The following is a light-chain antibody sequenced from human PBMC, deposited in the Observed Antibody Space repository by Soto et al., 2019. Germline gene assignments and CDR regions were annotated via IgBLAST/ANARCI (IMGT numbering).Light chain of an antibody. Sequence: QSALTQPASVSGSPGQSITISCTGTSSDVGGYNYVSWYQQHPGNAPKLMIYEVSNRPSGVSNRFSGSKSGNTASLTISGLQAEDEAYYYCSSYTSSSTLVFGTGTKLTVL. CDR3: SSYTSSSTLV. J-gene: IGLJ1*01. CDR1: SSDVGGYNY. CDR2: EVS. V-gene: IGLV2-14*01.